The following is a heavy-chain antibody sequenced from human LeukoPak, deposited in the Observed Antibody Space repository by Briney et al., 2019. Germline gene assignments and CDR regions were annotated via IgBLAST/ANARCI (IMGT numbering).Heavy chain of an antibody. J-gene: IGHJ4*02. CDR2: INSDGSST. D-gene: IGHD1-26*01. V-gene: IGHV3-74*01. CDR1: GFTFSSYW. CDR3: ARGTGSHYSLGY. Sequence: GGSLRLSCAASGFTFSSYWMHWVRQAPGKGLVWVSRINSDGSSTNYADSVKGRFAISRDNAKNTLYLQMDSLRAEDTAMYYCARGTGSHYSLGYWGQGTLVPVSS.